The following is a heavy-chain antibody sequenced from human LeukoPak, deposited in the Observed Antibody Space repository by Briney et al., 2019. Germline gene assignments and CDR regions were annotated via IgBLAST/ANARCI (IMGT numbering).Heavy chain of an antibody. V-gene: IGHV1-18*01. Sequence: GASVKVSCKVSGYTLTELSMHWVRQAPGKGLEWMGWISAYNGNTNYAQKLQGRVTMTRDTSASTAYMELRSLKSDDTAVYYCARESNGGYGFDYWGQGTPVTVAS. J-gene: IGHJ4*02. D-gene: IGHD5-12*01. CDR2: ISAYNGNT. CDR3: ARESNGGYGFDY. CDR1: GYTLTELS.